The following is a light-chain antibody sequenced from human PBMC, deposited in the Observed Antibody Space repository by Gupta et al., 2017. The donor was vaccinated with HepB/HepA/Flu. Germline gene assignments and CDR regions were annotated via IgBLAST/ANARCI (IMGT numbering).Light chain of an antibody. J-gene: IGKJ4*01. V-gene: IGKV1-8*01. CDR2: GIS. CDR3: QQYNDYPLT. CDR1: QDVRNF. Sequence: AIRLTQSPSSFSASPGDTVTITCRASQDVRNFLAWYQQKAGKALKLLIYGISTLKTGVPSRFSGSGSGTDCTLTISRLQSEDFAIYYCQQYNDYPLTFGGGTTVEIK.